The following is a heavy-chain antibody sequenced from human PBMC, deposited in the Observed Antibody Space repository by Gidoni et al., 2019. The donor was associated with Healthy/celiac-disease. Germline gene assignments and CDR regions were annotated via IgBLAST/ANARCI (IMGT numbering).Heavy chain of an antibody. V-gene: IGHV3-30-3*01. CDR1: GFPFSSYA. CDR2: ISYDGSNK. J-gene: IGHJ4*02. D-gene: IGHD3-22*01. Sequence: QVQLVESGGGVVQPGRSLRLSCAASGFPFSSYAMHWVRQAPGKGLEWVAVISYDGSNKYYADSVKGRFTISRDNSKNTLYLQMNSLRAEDTAVYYCARDRGVYDGFDYWGQGTLVTVSS. CDR3: ARDRGVYDGFDY.